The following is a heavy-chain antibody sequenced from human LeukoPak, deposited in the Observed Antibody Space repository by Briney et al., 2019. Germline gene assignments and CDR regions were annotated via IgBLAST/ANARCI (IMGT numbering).Heavy chain of an antibody. CDR2: IASSGRTR. CDR1: GFPFSFFE. J-gene: IGHJ4*02. V-gene: IGHV3-48*03. CDR3: ALLAVASDFDY. Sequence: GGSLRLSCAVSGFPFSFFEINWVRQAPGKGLEWVSNIASSGRTRYYADSVKGRFSISRDNAKNSLYLQMNTLRVEDTGVYYCALLAVASDFDYWGQGALVTVSS. D-gene: IGHD6-19*01.